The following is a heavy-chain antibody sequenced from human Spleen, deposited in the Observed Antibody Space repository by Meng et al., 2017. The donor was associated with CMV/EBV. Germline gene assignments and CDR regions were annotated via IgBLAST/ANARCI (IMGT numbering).Heavy chain of an antibody. CDR3: ARGPRIVAAGNIGYFQH. CDR2: INPNSGGT. J-gene: IGHJ1*01. Sequence: ASVKVSCKTSGNTFTGYYMHWVRQAPGQGLEWMGWINPNSGGTKSAQKFQGRVTMTRDTSISTVYMELSSLRSDDTAVYFCARGPRIVAAGNIGYFQHWGQGTLVTVSS. V-gene: IGHV1-2*02. D-gene: IGHD6-13*01. CDR1: GNTFTGYY.